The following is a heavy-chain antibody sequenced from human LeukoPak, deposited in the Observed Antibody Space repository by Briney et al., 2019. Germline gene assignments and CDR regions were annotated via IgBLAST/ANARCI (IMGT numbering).Heavy chain of an antibody. CDR2: ISSSGSTK. Sequence: GGSRRLSCAASGFTFSSYEMNWVRQAPGKGLEWVSYISSSGSTKKYADSVKGRFTISRDNAKNSLYLQMNSLRAEDTAVYYCARDWNRSPDYWGQGTLVTVSS. J-gene: IGHJ4*02. CDR1: GFTFSSYE. D-gene: IGHD1/OR15-1a*01. V-gene: IGHV3-48*03. CDR3: ARDWNRSPDY.